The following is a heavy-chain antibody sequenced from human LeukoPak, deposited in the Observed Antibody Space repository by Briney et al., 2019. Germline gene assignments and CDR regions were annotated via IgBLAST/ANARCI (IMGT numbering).Heavy chain of an antibody. CDR2: INHSGST. Sequence: PSETLSLTCAVYGGSFSGYYWSWIRQPPGKGLEWIGEINHSGSTYYNPSLKSRVTISVDTSKNQFSLKLSSVTAADTAVYYCARDNYYDSKAFDIWGQGTMVTVSS. V-gene: IGHV4-34*01. CDR3: ARDNYYDSKAFDI. CDR1: GGSFSGYY. J-gene: IGHJ3*02. D-gene: IGHD3-22*01.